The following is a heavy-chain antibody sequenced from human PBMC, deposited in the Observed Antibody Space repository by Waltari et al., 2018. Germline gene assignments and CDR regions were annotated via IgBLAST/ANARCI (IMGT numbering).Heavy chain of an antibody. CDR1: GGPFSGYY. CDR3: ARGRGVVVPAAPFLKY. D-gene: IGHD2-2*01. V-gene: IGHV4-34*01. Sequence: QVQLQQWGAGLLKPSETLSLTCAAYGGPFSGYYWSWIRQPPGKGLGWIGDINHRGSPNYNPAPKIRVTIPVDTSKNQFSLKLSALTAADTAVYYCARGRGVVVPAAPFLKYWGQGTLVTVSS. J-gene: IGHJ4*02. CDR2: INHRGSP.